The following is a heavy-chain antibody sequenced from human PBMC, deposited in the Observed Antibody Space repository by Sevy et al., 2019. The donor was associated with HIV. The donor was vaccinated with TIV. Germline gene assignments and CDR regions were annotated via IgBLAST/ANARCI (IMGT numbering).Heavy chain of an antibody. CDR1: GFTFSNYG. J-gene: IGHJ4*02. D-gene: IGHD1-26*01. CDR2: IRYDGSNS. Sequence: GGSLRLSCAASGFTFSNYGMQWVRQPPGKGLEWVAFIRYDGSNSYYVDSAKGRFTLSRDNSENTLYLQMNSLRTEDTAVYYCATDSTTRSGDLSYWGQGDLVTVSS. CDR3: ATDSTTRSGDLSY. V-gene: IGHV3-30*02.